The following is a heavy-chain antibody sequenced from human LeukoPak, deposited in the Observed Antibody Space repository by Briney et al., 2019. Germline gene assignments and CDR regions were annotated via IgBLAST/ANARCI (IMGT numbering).Heavy chain of an antibody. Sequence: GGSLRLSCAASGFIFNNYWMTWVRQAPGKGLEWFSATIGSGYNTYYADSVKGRFAISRDSSKNTLYLQMNSLRAEDTAVYYCAKGSGYYSRDAFDIWGQGTMVTVSS. CDR2: TIGSGYNT. V-gene: IGHV3-23*01. J-gene: IGHJ3*02. CDR3: AKGSGYYSRDAFDI. D-gene: IGHD3-22*01. CDR1: GFIFNNYW.